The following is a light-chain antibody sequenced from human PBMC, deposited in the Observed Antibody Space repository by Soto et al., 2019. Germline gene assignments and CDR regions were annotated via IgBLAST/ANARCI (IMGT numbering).Light chain of an antibody. CDR1: ESVSSSH. V-gene: IGKV3-20*01. Sequence: EIVLTQSPGTLSLSPGERATLSCRASESVSSSHLAWYQQKPGQAPRLLIYGASNRATGIPDRFSGSGSGTDFTLTISRLEPEDFAVYYCQQYGTSLRPFGQGTKVEIK. J-gene: IGKJ1*01. CDR3: QQYGTSLRP. CDR2: GAS.